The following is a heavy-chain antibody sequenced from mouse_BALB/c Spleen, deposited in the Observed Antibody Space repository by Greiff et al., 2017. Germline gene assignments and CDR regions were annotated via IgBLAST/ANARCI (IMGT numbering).Heavy chain of an antibody. CDR3: ARWLLNYFDY. J-gene: IGHJ2*01. V-gene: IGHV1-12*01. D-gene: IGHD1-1*01. Sequence: LQQPGAELVKPGASVKMSCKASGYTFTSYNMHWVKQTPGQGLEWIGAIYPGNGDTSYNQKFKGKATLTADKSSSTAYMQLSSLTSEDSAVYYCARWLLNYFDYWGQGTTLTVSS. CDR1: GYTFTSYN. CDR2: IYPGNGDT.